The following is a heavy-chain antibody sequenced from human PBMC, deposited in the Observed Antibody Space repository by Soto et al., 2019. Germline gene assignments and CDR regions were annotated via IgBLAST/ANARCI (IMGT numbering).Heavy chain of an antibody. D-gene: IGHD3-22*01. CDR3: KRHAGLESSGYYSN. CDR1: GYIFSNYW. CDR2: IYPGNFDI. Sequence: PGDSLKISCKGSGYIFSNYWIGWVRQIPGKGLEWMGIIYPGNFDIRYNPSFQGQVTMSADRSIGTAYLQCSALEASDTAMYYCKRHAGLESSGYYSNWGQGTLVTVSS. J-gene: IGHJ4*02. V-gene: IGHV5-51*01.